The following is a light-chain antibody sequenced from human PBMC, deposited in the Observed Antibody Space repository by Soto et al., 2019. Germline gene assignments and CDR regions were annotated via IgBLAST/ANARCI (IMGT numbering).Light chain of an antibody. CDR3: QQSYSTLMS. Sequence: DIQMTQSPSSLSASVGDRVTITCRASQTINTYLNWFQQKPGKAPQLLIYAASSLQGGVPSRFSGRGSGTDFTLTINSLQPEDFATYFCQQSYSTLMSFGQGTKLEIK. CDR2: AAS. J-gene: IGKJ2*01. CDR1: QTINTY. V-gene: IGKV1-39*01.